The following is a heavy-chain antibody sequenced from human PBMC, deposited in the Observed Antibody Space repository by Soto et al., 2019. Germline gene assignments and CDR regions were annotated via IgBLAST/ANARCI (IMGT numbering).Heavy chain of an antibody. J-gene: IGHJ4*02. V-gene: IGHV3-7*04. CDR3: ARENYFDY. CDR2: IKQDGSEK. Sequence: EVQLVESGGGLVQPGGSLRLSCAATGFTCSNYWIGRVRKTPGKGLEWVANIKQDGSEKSYVDSVKGRFTISRDNAKNSLYLQMNSLRAEDTAVYYCARENYFDYWGRGTLVTVSS. CDR1: GFTCSNYW.